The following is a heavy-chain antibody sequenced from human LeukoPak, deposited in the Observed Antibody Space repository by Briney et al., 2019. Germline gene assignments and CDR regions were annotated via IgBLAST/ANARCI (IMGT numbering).Heavy chain of an antibody. CDR3: ARTFYDTLDSDAFDF. J-gene: IGHJ3*01. D-gene: IGHD2/OR15-2a*01. Sequence: ASVKVSCKASGYTFSGYYMHWVRQAPGQGLEWMGWINPDSGGTNNAQKFQGRVTMTRDTSISTAYMELSRLRSDDTAVYYCARTFYDTLDSDAFDFWGQGTMVIVSS. V-gene: IGHV1-2*02. CDR2: INPDSGGT. CDR1: GYTFSGYY.